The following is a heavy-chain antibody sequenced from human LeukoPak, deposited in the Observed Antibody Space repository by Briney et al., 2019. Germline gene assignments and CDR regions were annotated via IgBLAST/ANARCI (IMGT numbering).Heavy chain of an antibody. CDR3: ARDTRDVGYGMDV. D-gene: IGHD5-24*01. Sequence: GGSLRLSCAASGFTLSYYWIHWVRHAPGKGLVWVAHISRDGSDTTYADSVKGRFTISRDNSKNTLYLQMNSLRAEDTAVYYCARDTRDVGYGMDVWGQGTTVTVSS. CDR2: ISRDGSDT. CDR1: GFTLSYYW. V-gene: IGHV3-74*01. J-gene: IGHJ6*02.